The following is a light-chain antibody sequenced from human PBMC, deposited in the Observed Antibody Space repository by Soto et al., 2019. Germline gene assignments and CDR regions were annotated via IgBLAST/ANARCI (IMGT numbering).Light chain of an antibody. V-gene: IGKV3-20*01. J-gene: IGKJ3*01. CDR2: GAS. Sequence: EIVLTQSPGTLSVSPGERVTLSCRASQSVSSNYLAWYQQRPGQAPRLLIFGASYTATGIPDRFSGSGSGTDFTLTISRLEPEDFAVYYCQQYSNSPPEFTFGRGTKVDIK. CDR3: QQYSNSPPEFT. CDR1: QSVSSNY.